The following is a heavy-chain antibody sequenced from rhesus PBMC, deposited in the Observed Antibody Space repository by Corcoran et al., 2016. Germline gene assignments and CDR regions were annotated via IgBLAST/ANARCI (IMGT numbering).Heavy chain of an antibody. V-gene: IGHV4-65*01. CDR3: ARASYSGSWTGIDY. Sequence: QVQLQESGPGLVKPSETLSLTCAVSGGSISSSNWWSWIRQPPGKGLEWIGYISCSSCSNYYNPSLKIRFTISTDTSKNQFSIKLSSVTAADTAVYYCARASYSGSWTGIDYWGQGVLVTVSS. J-gene: IGHJ4*01. CDR1: GGSISSSNW. CDR2: ISCSSCSN. D-gene: IGHD6-25*01.